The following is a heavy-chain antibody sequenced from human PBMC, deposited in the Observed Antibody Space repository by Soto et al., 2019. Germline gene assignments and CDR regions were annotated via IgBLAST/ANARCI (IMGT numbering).Heavy chain of an antibody. CDR1: GYTFISYG. J-gene: IGHJ3*02. V-gene: IGHV1-18*04. CDR3: ARDFVPGRMVRGVSAFDI. D-gene: IGHD3-10*01. Sequence: QVQLVQSGAEVKKPGASVKVSCKASGYTFISYGIIWVRQAPGQGLEGMGWISAYNGNTNYAQKVQGRVTMTTDTSTSTAYMELKSLRSDDTAVYYGARDFVPGRMVRGVSAFDIWGQGTMVTVSS. CDR2: ISAYNGNT.